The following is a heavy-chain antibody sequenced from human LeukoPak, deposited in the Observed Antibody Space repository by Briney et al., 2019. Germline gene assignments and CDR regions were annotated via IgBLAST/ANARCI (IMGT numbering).Heavy chain of an antibody. Sequence: ASVKVSCKASGDTFSGYYMHWLRQAPGQGPEWMGWINPNSGGTNYAQKFQGRVTMTRDTSISTAYMELSRLRSDDTAVYYCARSVGSNWYSNYYYGMDVWGQGTTVTVSS. CDR1: GDTFSGYY. V-gene: IGHV1-2*02. D-gene: IGHD6-13*01. J-gene: IGHJ6*02. CDR2: INPNSGGT. CDR3: ARSVGSNWYSNYYYGMDV.